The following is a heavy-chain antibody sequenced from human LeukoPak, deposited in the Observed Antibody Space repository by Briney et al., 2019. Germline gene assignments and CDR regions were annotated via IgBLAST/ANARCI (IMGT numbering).Heavy chain of an antibody. D-gene: IGHD2-21*02. CDR3: ARRSCGGDCYLDAFDI. J-gene: IGHJ3*02. CDR1: GGSFSGYY. CDR2: INHSGST. V-gene: IGHV4-34*01. Sequence: PSETLSLTCAVYGGSFSGYYRSWIRQPPGKGLEWIGEINHSGSTNYNPSLKSRVTISVDTSKNQFSLKLSSVTAADTAVYYCARRSCGGDCYLDAFDIWGQGTMVTVSS.